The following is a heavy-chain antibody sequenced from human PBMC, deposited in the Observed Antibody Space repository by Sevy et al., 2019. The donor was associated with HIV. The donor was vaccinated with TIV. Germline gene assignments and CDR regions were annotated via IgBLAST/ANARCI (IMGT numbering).Heavy chain of an antibody. Sequence: GSLRLSCAASGFTFSSYVMHWVRQAPGKGLEWVSYISSSGSTIYYADSVKGRFTISRDNAKNSVYLQMNSLRVEDTAVYYCAREDIADRHFDYWGQGALVTVSS. CDR3: AREDIADRHFDY. D-gene: IGHD6-6*01. V-gene: IGHV3-48*04. CDR1: GFTFSSYV. CDR2: ISSSGSTI. J-gene: IGHJ4*02.